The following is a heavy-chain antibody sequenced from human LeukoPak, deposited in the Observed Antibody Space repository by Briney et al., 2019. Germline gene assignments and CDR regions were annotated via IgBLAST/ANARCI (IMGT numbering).Heavy chain of an antibody. Sequence: ASVKVSCKASGYTFTMFYIHWVRQAPGQGLEWMGMINPTDGATTYARRFQGRVTMTRDMSTTTVYMDLRSLRFEDTAWYFCASEPRGGLGGNLGGLFASYYTYYYMDVWGRGTTVTVSS. CDR1: GYTFTMFY. D-gene: IGHD3-16*01. CDR2: INPTDGAT. CDR3: ASEPRGGLGGNLGGLFASYYTYYYMDV. V-gene: IGHV1-46*01. J-gene: IGHJ6*03.